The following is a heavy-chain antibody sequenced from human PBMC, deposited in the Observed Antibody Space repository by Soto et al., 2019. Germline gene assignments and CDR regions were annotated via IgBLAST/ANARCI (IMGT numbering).Heavy chain of an antibody. V-gene: IGHV4-39*01. CDR1: GVSISSSSYY. J-gene: IGHJ4*02. CDR2: IYYSGST. Sequence: QLQLQESGPGLVKPSETLSLTCSVSGVSISSSSYYWGWIRQPPGKGLEWIGSIYYSGSTYYNPSPKSRVTMSADTSKNQFSLKLSFVTAADTAVYYCARHRWGRSGLSPRDYWGQGTLVIVSS. D-gene: IGHD2-15*01. CDR3: ARHRWGRSGLSPRDY.